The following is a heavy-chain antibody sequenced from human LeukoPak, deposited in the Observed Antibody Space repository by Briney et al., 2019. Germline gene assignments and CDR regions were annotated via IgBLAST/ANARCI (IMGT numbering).Heavy chain of an antibody. CDR2: IYYSGST. V-gene: IGHV4-59*01. J-gene: IGHJ4*02. CDR1: GGSISSYY. Sequence: PSETLSLTCTVSGGSISSYYWSWIRQPPGKGLEWIGHIYYSGSTNYNPSLKSRVTISVDTSKNQFSLKLSSVTAADTAVYYCARVNVDTAMVTFDYWGQGTLVTVSS. CDR3: ARVNVDTAMVTFDY. D-gene: IGHD5-18*01.